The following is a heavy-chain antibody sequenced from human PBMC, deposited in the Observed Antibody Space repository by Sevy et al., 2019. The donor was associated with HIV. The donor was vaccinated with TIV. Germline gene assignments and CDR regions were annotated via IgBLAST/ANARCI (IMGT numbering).Heavy chain of an antibody. CDR2: ISYDGSNK. V-gene: IGHV3-30*04. CDR1: GFTFSSYA. D-gene: IGHD1-26*01. Sequence: GGSLRLSCAASGFTFSSYAMHWVRQAPGKGLEWVAVISYDGSNKYYADSVKGRFTISRDNSKNPLYLQMNSLRAEDTAVYYCARTEWELLPFDYWGQGTLVTVSS. CDR3: ARTEWELLPFDY. J-gene: IGHJ4*02.